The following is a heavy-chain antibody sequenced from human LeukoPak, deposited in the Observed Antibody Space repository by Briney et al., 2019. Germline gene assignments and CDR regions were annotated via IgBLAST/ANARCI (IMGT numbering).Heavy chain of an antibody. CDR2: MYYRGNT. V-gene: IGHV4-39*07. Sequence: SETLSLTCTVSGGSISTITYYWGWIRQPPGKGLEWVGHMYYRGNTFYNPSLKSRVTISVDASKNQFSLKLRSVTAADTAVYYCARLYGNYQNYFDYWGQGTLVTVSS. CDR1: GGSISTITYY. CDR3: ARLYGNYQNYFDY. D-gene: IGHD1-7*01. J-gene: IGHJ4*02.